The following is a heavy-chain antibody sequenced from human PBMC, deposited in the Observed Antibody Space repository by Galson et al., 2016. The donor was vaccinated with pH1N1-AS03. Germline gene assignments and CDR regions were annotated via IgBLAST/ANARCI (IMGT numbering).Heavy chain of an antibody. V-gene: IGHV3-9*01. Sequence: SLRLSCAASGFSFNDHALHWVRRAPGKGLEWVSGISWDGSNTYYADSVKGRFTISRDNAKNSLYLQMNSLRPEDTALYYCAKAERGGYYFRLTFEIWGQGTMVTVSS. J-gene: IGHJ3*02. CDR1: GFSFNDHA. CDR3: AKAERGGYYFRLTFEI. D-gene: IGHD3-22*01. CDR2: ISWDGSNT.